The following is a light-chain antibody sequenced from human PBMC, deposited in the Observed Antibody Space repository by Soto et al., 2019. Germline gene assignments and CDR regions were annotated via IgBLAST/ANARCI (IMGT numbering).Light chain of an antibody. Sequence: DIHMTQSPSSLSASVGDRVTIACRASQRVSSYLNWFQQRPGKAPKLLIYGASSLQSGVPSRFSGSGSGTDFTLTINSLQPEDFATYFCQQSFSNPLPFGPGT. CDR2: GAS. CDR3: QQSFSNPLP. J-gene: IGKJ3*01. V-gene: IGKV1-39*01. CDR1: QRVSSY.